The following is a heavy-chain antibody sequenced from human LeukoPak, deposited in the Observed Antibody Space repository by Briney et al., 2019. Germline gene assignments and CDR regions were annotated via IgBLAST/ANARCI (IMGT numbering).Heavy chain of an antibody. J-gene: IGHJ6*03. CDR2: INLNSGGT. CDR3: ARDWRFGELSLYYHYYMDV. D-gene: IGHD3-10*01. Sequence: ASVKVSCKASGYTFTGYYMHWVRQAPGQGLEWMGWINLNSGGTNYAQKFQGRVTMTRDTSISTAYMELSRLRSDDTAVYYCARDWRFGELSLYYHYYMDVWGKGTTVTVSS. V-gene: IGHV1-2*02. CDR1: GYTFTGYY.